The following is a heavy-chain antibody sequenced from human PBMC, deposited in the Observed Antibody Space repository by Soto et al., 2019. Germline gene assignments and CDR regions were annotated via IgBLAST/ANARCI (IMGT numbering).Heavy chain of an antibody. V-gene: IGHV3-74*01. CDR3: ARGPRVSSTGTGAH. CDR1: GFNFSAYC. J-gene: IGHJ4*02. Sequence: XGSLRVSCSVSGFNFSAYCMHWVRQVPGKGLTWVSRSSDDGSTATYADSVKGRFVISRDNAKNSLYLEMNTLRADDSGLYYCARGPRVSSTGTGAHWGRGTLVTVSS. D-gene: IGHD1-1*01. CDR2: SSDDGSTA.